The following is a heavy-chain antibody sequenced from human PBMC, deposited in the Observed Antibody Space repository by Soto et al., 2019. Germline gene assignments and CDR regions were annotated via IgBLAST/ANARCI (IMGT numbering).Heavy chain of an antibody. CDR1: GYRFTSYG. D-gene: IGHD5-18*01. J-gene: IGHJ6*02. CDR2: ISAYNGNT. V-gene: IGHV1-18*04. Sequence: GSVKVCGKASGYRFTSYGISWERQAPGQGVERMGWISAYNGNTNYAQKLQGRVTMTTDTSTSTAYMELRSLRSDDTAVYYCSRDTGDTAMVMGFYYYYGMDVWGQGTTVTVSS. CDR3: SRDTGDTAMVMGFYYYYGMDV.